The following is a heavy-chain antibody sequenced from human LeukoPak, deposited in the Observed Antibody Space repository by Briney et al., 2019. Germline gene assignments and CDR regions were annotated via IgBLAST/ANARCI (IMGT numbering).Heavy chain of an antibody. J-gene: IGHJ6*02. Sequence: GGSLRLSCAASGFTFSDYYMSWIRQAPGKGLEWVSYISSSGSTIYYADSVKGRFTISRDNAKNSLYLQMNSLTAADTAVYYCARGVWGQQQPIDYYGMDVWGQGTTVTVSS. CDR3: ARGVWGQQQPIDYYGMDV. CDR2: ISSSGSTI. CDR1: GFTFSDYY. V-gene: IGHV3-11*01. D-gene: IGHD6-13*01.